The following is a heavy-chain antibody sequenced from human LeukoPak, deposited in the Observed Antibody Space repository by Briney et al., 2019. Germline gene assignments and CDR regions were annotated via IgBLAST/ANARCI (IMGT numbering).Heavy chain of an antibody. J-gene: IGHJ4*02. CDR3: ARVVPAATFDY. CDR2: IYHSGSA. D-gene: IGHD2-2*01. V-gene: IGHV4-38-2*01. CDR1: GYSISIGYY. Sequence: PSETLSLTCAVSGYSISIGYYWAWIRQPPGKGLEWIGNIYHSGSAYYNPSLKSRVTISVDTSKNQFSLKLSSVTAADTAIYYCARVVPAATFDYWGQGTLVTVSS.